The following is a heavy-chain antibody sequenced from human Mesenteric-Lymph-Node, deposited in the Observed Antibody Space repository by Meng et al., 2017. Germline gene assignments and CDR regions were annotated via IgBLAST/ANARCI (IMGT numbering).Heavy chain of an antibody. CDR3: ARDGYFYESSGYYLYFDY. D-gene: IGHD3-22*01. V-gene: IGHV1-8*01. Sequence: ASSKVSCKASGYIFTSYDINWVRQATGQGLEWMVWMNPNSGNTGYAQKFQGRVIMTRSTSISTAYMELSNLRSEDTAVYYCARDGYFYESSGYYLYFDYWGQGTLVTVSS. CDR1: GYIFTSYD. CDR2: MNPNSGNT. J-gene: IGHJ4*02.